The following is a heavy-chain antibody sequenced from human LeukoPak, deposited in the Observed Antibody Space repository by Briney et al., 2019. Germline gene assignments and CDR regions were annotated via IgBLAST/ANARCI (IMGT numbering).Heavy chain of an antibody. CDR2: ISSGGTTI. V-gene: IGHV3-48*03. CDR1: GFSFRDYE. J-gene: IGHJ3*02. CDR3: GAGRQFVGAFDI. Sequence: PGGSLRLSCAASGFSFRDYELYWVRQAPGKGLEWVSYISSGGTTIKYADSVKGQFTVSRDDAEMSLYLSMDSLRIEDTALYYCGAGRQFVGAFDIWGQGTLVTASS. D-gene: IGHD3-10*01.